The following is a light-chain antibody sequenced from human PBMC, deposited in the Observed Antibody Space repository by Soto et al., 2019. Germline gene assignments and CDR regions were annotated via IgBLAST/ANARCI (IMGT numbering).Light chain of an antibody. CDR2: GAS. J-gene: IGKJ1*01. V-gene: IGKV3-15*01. CDR3: QHYNNWPRT. CDR1: QSVSSN. Sequence: EIVMTQSPATLSVSPGERATLSCRASQSVSSNLAWYQQKPGQAPRLLIYGASTRATGIPARFSGSRSGTDFTLTISSLQSEDLAVYYCQHYNNWPRTFGQGTKLEIK.